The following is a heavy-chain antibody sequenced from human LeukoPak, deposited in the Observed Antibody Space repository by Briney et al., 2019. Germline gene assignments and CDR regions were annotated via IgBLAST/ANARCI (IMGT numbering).Heavy chain of an antibody. D-gene: IGHD2-2*01. J-gene: IGHJ6*04. Sequence: ASVKVSCKASGYTFTSYGISWVRQAPGQGLEWMGWISAYNGNTNYAQKLQGRVTMTTDTSTSTAYMELRSLRSDDTAVYYCAGDRIVVVPAASPLYYYYGMDVWGKGTTVTVSS. V-gene: IGHV1-18*04. CDR3: AGDRIVVVPAASPLYYYYGMDV. CDR1: GYTFTSYG. CDR2: ISAYNGNT.